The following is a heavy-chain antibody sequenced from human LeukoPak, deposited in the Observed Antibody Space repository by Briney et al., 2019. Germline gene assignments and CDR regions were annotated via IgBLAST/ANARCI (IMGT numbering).Heavy chain of an antibody. Sequence: PGGSLRLSCAASGFTFSSYAMSWVRQAPGKGLEWVSAISGSGGSTYYADSVKGRFTISRDNSKNTLYLQMNSLRAEDTAVYYCAKDRLIVGATLTKFDHWGQGTLVTVSS. CDR3: AKDRLIVGATLTKFDH. D-gene: IGHD1-26*01. CDR1: GFTFSSYA. CDR2: ISGSGGST. V-gene: IGHV3-23*01. J-gene: IGHJ4*02.